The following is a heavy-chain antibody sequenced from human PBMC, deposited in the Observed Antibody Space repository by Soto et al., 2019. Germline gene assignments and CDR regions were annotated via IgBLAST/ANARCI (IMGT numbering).Heavy chain of an antibody. Sequence: PSETLSLTCTVSGGSISSGDYYWMWIRHPPGKGLEWIGYIYYSGSTYYNPSLKSRVTISVDTSKNQFSLKLSSVTAADTAVYYCARGRDTYYDILTRERGAFDIWGQGTMVTVSS. CDR3: ARGRDTYYDILTRERGAFDI. J-gene: IGHJ3*02. D-gene: IGHD3-9*01. CDR2: IYYSGST. CDR1: GGSISSGDYY. V-gene: IGHV4-30-4*01.